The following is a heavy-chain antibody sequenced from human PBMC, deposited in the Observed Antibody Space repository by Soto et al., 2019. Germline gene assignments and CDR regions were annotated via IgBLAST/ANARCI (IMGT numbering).Heavy chain of an antibody. Sequence: EVQLLESGGGLVHPGGSLSLSCAASGFTFTSYAMNWVRRVPGKGLEWVSGITSTGGTTFYADSVKGRFTISRDSSKSTVFLQMNSLRVEDTGVYYCAKLNGPLMGLLPTLHLAYWGQGTLVTVSA. CDR2: ITSTGGTT. J-gene: IGHJ4*02. V-gene: IGHV3-23*01. CDR3: AKLNGPLMGLLPTLHLAY. CDR1: GFTFTSYA. D-gene: IGHD2-21*01.